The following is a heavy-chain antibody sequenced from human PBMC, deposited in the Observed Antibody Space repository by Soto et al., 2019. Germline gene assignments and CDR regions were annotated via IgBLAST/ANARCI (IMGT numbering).Heavy chain of an antibody. Sequence: SQTLSLTCAISGDSVSSNSAAWNWIRQSPSRGLEWLGRTYYRSKWYNDDAVSGKSRITIIPDTSMNQFSLQLNSVPPEVSAVYYCARASYYDFWSGYRPYYYHYGMDVWGKETRVP. CDR2: TYYRSKWYN. D-gene: IGHD3-3*01. J-gene: IGHJ6*04. CDR3: ARASYYDFWSGYRPYYYHYGMDV. CDR1: GDSVSSNSAA. V-gene: IGHV6-1*01.